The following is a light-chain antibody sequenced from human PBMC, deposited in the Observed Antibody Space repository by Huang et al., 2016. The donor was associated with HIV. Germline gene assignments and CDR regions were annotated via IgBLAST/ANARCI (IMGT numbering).Light chain of an antibody. Sequence: IQLTQSPSSLSASVGDRVTITCRASQGISSYLAWYQQRPGKAPKLLIYAASTLQTGVPSRFIGSGSGTAFTLTINSLQPEDFATYYCQQVNNYPWTFGQGTKVEIK. CDR2: AAS. CDR3: QQVNNYPWT. V-gene: IGKV1-9*01. CDR1: QGISSY. J-gene: IGKJ1*01.